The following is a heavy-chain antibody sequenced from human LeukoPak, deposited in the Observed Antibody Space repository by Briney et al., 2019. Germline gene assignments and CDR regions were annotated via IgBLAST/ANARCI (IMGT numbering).Heavy chain of an antibody. D-gene: IGHD6-6*01. CDR3: ATHTREQLGNWFDP. CDR1: GGSISSSSYS. J-gene: IGHJ5*02. CDR2: IYYSGST. V-gene: IGHV4-39*01. Sequence: SETLSLTCTVSGGSISSSSYSWGWIRQPPGKGLEWIGSIYYSGSTYYNPSLKSRVTISVDTSKNQFSLKLSSVTAADTAVYYCATHTREQLGNWFDPWGQGTLVTVSS.